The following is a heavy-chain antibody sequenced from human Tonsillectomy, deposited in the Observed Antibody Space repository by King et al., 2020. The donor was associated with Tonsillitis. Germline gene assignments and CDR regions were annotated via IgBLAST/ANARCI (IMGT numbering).Heavy chain of an antibody. CDR1: GYSFSTYW. V-gene: IGHV5-51*01. CDR3: ARLPTGGYYYMDA. J-gene: IGHJ6*03. D-gene: IGHD3-16*01. CDR2: IYPGDSDT. Sequence: QLVQSGAEVKKPGESLKISCKSSGYSFSTYWIAWVRQMPGKGLEWVGIIYPGDSDTRYSPSFQGRVTVPADKSISTAYLQWSSLKASDSAMYYCARLPTGGYYYMDAWGKGTTATVSS.